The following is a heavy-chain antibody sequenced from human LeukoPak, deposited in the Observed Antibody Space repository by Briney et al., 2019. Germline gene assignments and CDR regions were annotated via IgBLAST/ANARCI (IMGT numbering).Heavy chain of an antibody. CDR1: GYTFTSFD. J-gene: IGHJ3*02. CDR3: AKVVPAANGPSGSPAFDI. V-gene: IGHV1-2*02. D-gene: IGHD2-2*01. Sequence: ASVKVSCKASGYTFTSFDINWVRQAPGQGLEWMGWINPNSGGTNYAQKFQGRVTMTRDTSISTAYMELSRLRSDDTAVYYCAKVVPAANGPSGSPAFDIWGQGTMVTVSS. CDR2: INPNSGGT.